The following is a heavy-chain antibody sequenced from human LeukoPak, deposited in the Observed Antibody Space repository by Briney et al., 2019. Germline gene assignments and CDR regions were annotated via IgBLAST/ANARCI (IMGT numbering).Heavy chain of an antibody. J-gene: IGHJ5*02. CDR2: ISYDGSNK. Sequence: GGSLRLSCAASGFTFGSYGMHWLRQAPGKGLEWVAVISYDGSNKYYADSVKGRFTISRDNSKNTLYLQMNSLRAEDTAVYYCARAGAKTQWLVPKNWFDPWGQGTLVTVSS. D-gene: IGHD6-19*01. CDR1: GFTFGSYG. CDR3: ARAGAKTQWLVPKNWFDP. V-gene: IGHV3-30*03.